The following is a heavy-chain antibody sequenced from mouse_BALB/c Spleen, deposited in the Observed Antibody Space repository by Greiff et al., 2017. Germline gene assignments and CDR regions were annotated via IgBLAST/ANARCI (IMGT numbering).Heavy chain of an antibody. V-gene: IGHV14-3*02. J-gene: IGHJ3*01. Sequence: VQLQQSGAELVKPGASVKLSCTASGFNIKDTYMHWVKQRPEQGLEWIGRIDPANGNTKYDPKFQGKATITADTSSNTAYLQLSSLTSEDTAVYYCASRGTIYCGFAYWGQGTLVTVSA. CDR1: GFNIKDTY. CDR2: IDPANGNT. D-gene: IGHD2-1*01. CDR3: ASRGTIYCGFAY.